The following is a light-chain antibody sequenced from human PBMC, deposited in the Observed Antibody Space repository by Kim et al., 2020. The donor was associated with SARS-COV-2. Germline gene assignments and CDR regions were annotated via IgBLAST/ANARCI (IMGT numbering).Light chain of an antibody. CDR2: YDS. V-gene: IGLV3-21*04. CDR1: KIGTKS. CDR3: QVWDSGTDHLV. J-gene: IGLJ2*01. Sequence: SYELTQPPSVSVAPGKMARITCGGNKIGTKSVHWYQQKPGQAPVLVIYYDSDRPSGIPERFSGSNSGNTATLTISRVEAGDEADYYCQVWDSGTDHLVFGGGTQLTVL.